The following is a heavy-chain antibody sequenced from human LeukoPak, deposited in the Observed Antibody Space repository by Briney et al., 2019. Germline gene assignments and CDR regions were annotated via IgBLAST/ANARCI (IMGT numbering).Heavy chain of an antibody. CDR3: ARMGVIGHFQH. CDR2: IYYSGST. CDR1: GGSISSYY. Sequence: PSETLSLTCTVSGGSISSYYWSWIRHPPGKGLEWIGYIYYSGSTNYNPSLKSRVTISVDTSKNQFSLKLSSVTAADTAVYYCARMGVIGHFQHWGQGTLVTVSS. V-gene: IGHV4-59*01. J-gene: IGHJ1*01. D-gene: IGHD3-16*02.